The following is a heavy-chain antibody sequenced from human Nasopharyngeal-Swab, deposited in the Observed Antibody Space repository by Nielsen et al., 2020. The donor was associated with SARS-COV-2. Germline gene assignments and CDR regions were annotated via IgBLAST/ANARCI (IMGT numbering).Heavy chain of an antibody. CDR1: GFIFSDYA. V-gene: IGHV3-23*01. D-gene: IGHD3-3*01. J-gene: IGHJ6*02. Sequence: GESLKISCAASGFIFSDYAMNWVRQAPGKGPEWVSAIGTSGDTYGADSVKGRFTISRDNSKNTLYLQMNSLRAEDTAVYYCARDPDQYYDFWSGPLDVWGQGTTVTVSS. CDR2: IGTSGDT. CDR3: ARDPDQYYDFWSGPLDV.